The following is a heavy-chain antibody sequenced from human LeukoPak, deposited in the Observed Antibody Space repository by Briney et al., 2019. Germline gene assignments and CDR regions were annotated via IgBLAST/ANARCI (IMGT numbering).Heavy chain of an antibody. V-gene: IGHV4-59*12. CDR2: ISYSGNT. CDR3: ARLPKYSSSWYRNWFDP. CDR1: GGSISNYY. D-gene: IGHD6-13*01. J-gene: IGHJ5*02. Sequence: PSETLSLTCTVSGGSISNYYWTWIRQPPGKGLEWIGFISYSGNTNYNPSLKSRVTISVDTSKNQFSLKLSSVTAADTAVYYCARLPKYSSSWYRNWFDPWGQGTLVTVSS.